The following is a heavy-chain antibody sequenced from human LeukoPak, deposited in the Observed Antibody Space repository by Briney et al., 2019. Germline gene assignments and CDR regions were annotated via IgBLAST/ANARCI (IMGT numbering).Heavy chain of an antibody. D-gene: IGHD4-23*01. CDR3: VTHEVTVITRSTFDY. Sequence: GGSLRLSCVASGFTFSNYWMSWVRQAPGKGLEWVANVKPDESEKYYGDSVKGRFTISRDNAKNSLYLQMHSLRVDDAAVYYCVTHEVTVITRSTFDYWGQGTLLTVSS. CDR2: VKPDESEK. J-gene: IGHJ4*02. CDR1: GFTFSNYW. V-gene: IGHV3-7*01.